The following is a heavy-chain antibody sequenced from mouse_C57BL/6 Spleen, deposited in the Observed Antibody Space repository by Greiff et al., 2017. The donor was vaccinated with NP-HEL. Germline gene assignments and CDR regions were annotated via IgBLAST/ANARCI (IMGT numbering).Heavy chain of an antibody. CDR3: TIINPWYYAMDY. CDR1: GYTFTDYE. CDR2: IDPETGGP. V-gene: IGHV1-15*01. D-gene: IGHD1-1*01. J-gene: IGHJ4*01. Sequence: QVQLQQSGAELVRPGASVKLSCKASGYTFTDYEMHWVKQTPVHGLEWIGAIDPETGGPAYNQKFKGQAILTADKSSSTAYMELRSLTSEDSSVYYCTIINPWYYAMDYWGQGTSVTVSS.